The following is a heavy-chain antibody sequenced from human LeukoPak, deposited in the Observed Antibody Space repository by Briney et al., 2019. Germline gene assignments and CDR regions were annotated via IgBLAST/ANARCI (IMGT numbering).Heavy chain of an antibody. CDR2: INPNSGGT. J-gene: IGHJ6*02. V-gene: IGHV1-2*02. CDR1: GYTFTSYY. D-gene: IGHD2-15*01. CDR3: AASSKDIWATKYGMDV. Sequence: ASVKVSCKASGYTFTSYYMHWVRQAPGQGLEWMGWINPNSGGTNYAQKFQGRVTMTRDTSISTAYMELSRLRSDDTAVYYCAASSKDIWATKYGMDVWGQGTTVTVSS.